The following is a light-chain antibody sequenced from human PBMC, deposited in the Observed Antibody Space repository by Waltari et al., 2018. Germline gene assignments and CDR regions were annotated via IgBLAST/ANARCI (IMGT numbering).Light chain of an antibody. Sequence: QSALTQPASVSGSPGQSISISCTGNRSDVGSYDLVSWYQQHPGKAPKVMIYEDSKRPSGVSNRFSGSKSGDTASLPISGLQAEDEANYYCCSHAHSRTLFGGGTKLTVL. CDR2: EDS. CDR1: RSDVGSYDL. V-gene: IGLV2-23*01. J-gene: IGLJ2*01. CDR3: CSHAHSRTL.